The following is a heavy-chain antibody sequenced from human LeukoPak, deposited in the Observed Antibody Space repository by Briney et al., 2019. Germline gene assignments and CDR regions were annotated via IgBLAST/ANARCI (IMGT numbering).Heavy chain of an antibody. CDR1: GFTFSSYD. CDR2: SGGDGGST. J-gene: IGHJ2*01. Sequence: GGSLRLSCAASGFTFSSYDMSWVRQAPGKGQEWVSASGGDGGSTYADSVKGRFTISRDNSKNTLYLQMNSLRAEDTATYYCAKALNYWYFDLWGRGNLVTVSS. V-gene: IGHV3-23*01. CDR3: AKALNYWYFDL.